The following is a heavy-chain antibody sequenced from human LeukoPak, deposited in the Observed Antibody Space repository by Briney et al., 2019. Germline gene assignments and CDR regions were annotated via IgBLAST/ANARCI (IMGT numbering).Heavy chain of an antibody. J-gene: IGHJ4*02. V-gene: IGHV3-48*03. D-gene: IGHD5-18*01. CDR1: GFTFSSYE. CDR2: ISSSGSTI. CDR3: ARDTPLWLAY. Sequence: GGSLRLSCAASGFTFSSYEMNWVRQAPGKGLEWVSYISSSGSTIYYADSVKGRFTISRDNAKNSLYLQMNSLRAEDTAVYYCARDTPLWLAYWGQGTLVTVSS.